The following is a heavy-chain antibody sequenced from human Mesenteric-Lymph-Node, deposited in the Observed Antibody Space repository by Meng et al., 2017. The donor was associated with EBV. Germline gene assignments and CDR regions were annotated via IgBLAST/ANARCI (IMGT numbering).Heavy chain of an antibody. CDR2: TIPLFGTA. Sequence: QEQQVQSGAEVTKPXSSVKVSCKASGGTFAAHAISWVRQATGQGLEWMGGTIPLFGTAEYAQKFQGRLTITADESTGAAYMELRSLRSEDTALYYCARGEVVVAAPYYFDLWGQGTLVTVSS. J-gene: IGHJ4*02. D-gene: IGHD2-15*01. CDR1: GGTFAAHA. CDR3: ARGEVVVAAPYYFDL. V-gene: IGHV1-69*01.